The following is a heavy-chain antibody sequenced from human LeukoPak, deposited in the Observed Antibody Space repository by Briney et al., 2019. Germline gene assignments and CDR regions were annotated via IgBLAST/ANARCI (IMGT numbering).Heavy chain of an antibody. CDR1: GYSFTSYW. CDR2: IYPGDSDT. J-gene: IGHJ4*02. D-gene: IGHD3-10*01. V-gene: IGHV5-51*01. CDR3: VKVGSGSRGAGYFDY. Sequence: GESLKISCKGSGYSFTSYWIGWVRQTPGKGLEWMGIIYPGDSDTRYSPSFQGQVTISADKSISTAYLQWSSLKASDTAMYYCVKVGSGSRGAGYFDYWGQGTLVTVSS.